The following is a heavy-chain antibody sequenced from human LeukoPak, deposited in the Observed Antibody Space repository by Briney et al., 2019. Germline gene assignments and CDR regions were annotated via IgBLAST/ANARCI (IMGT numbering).Heavy chain of an antibody. V-gene: IGHV1-2*02. D-gene: IGHD6-6*01. CDR3: ARGKGIAARSASDI. J-gene: IGHJ3*02. Sequence: ASVKVSCKASGYTFTGYYMHWVRQAPGQGLEWMGWINPNSGGTNHAQKFQGRVTMTRDTSISTAYMELSRLRSDDTAVYYCARGKGIAARSASDIWGQGTMVTVSS. CDR1: GYTFTGYY. CDR2: INPNSGGT.